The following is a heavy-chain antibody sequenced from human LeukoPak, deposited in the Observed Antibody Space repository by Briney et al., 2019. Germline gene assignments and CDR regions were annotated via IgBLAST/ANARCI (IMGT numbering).Heavy chain of an antibody. CDR3: AKSSCSSTSCYTAFFDY. Sequence: PGGSLRLSCAASGFTFSNYAMSWVRQAPGKGLEWVSAIIASGDSTYYADSVKGRFTFSRDNSQNTLSLHMNSLRAEDTAVYYCAKSSCSSTSCYTAFFDYWGQGTLVTVSS. CDR1: GFTFSNYA. J-gene: IGHJ4*02. V-gene: IGHV3-23*01. D-gene: IGHD2-2*02. CDR2: IIASGDST.